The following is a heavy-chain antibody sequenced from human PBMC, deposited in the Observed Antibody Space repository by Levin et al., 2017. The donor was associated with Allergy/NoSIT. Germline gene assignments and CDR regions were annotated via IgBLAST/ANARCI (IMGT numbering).Heavy chain of an antibody. V-gene: IGHV3-30*03. CDR1: GFTFANYG. CDR2: TSYDGSIK. D-gene: IGHD2-15*01. CDR3: ERFRLPCGSSGSEFDY. Sequence: GESLKISCAASGFTFANYGMHWVRQAPGKGLEWVALTSYDGSIKSYADSVKGRFTISRGDSKNTLYPQIDSLSPEAAAVYYCERFRLPCGSSGSEFDYLGRGTLVTVCS. J-gene: IGHJ4*02.